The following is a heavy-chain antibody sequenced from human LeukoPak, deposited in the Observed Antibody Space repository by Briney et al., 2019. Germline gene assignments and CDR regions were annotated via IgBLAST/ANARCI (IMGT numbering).Heavy chain of an antibody. CDR1: GFTFNNAW. CDR3: TTCFGDYAHIFDY. Sequence: GGSLRLSCAASGFTFNNAWRNWVRQAPGKGLEWVGRIKSKTDGGTTDYAAPVKVRFTILRDDSKNTLYLQMNSLKTEDTAVYYCTTCFGDYAHIFDYWGQGTLVTVSS. J-gene: IGHJ4*02. V-gene: IGHV3-15*01. CDR2: IKSKTDGGTT. D-gene: IGHD4-17*01.